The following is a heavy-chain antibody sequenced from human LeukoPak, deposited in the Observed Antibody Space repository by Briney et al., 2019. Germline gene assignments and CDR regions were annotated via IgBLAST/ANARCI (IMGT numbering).Heavy chain of an antibody. Sequence: GGSLRLSCAASGFTFSSYSMNWVRQAPGKGLEWVSYISSSSSTIYYVDSVKGRFTISRDNAKNTLYLQMNSLRAEDTAVYYCARDLYCSSTSCPDMDVWGKGTTVTVSS. V-gene: IGHV3-48*04. D-gene: IGHD2-2*01. J-gene: IGHJ6*03. CDR1: GFTFSSYS. CDR2: ISSSSSTI. CDR3: ARDLYCSSTSCPDMDV.